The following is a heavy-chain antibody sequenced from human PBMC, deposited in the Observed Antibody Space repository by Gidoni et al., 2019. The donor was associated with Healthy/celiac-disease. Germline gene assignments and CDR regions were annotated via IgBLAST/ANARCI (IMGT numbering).Heavy chain of an antibody. Sequence: EVQLLASGGGLVQPGGSLRLPCAAHGFTFSSHAMSWVRQAPGKRLEWVSAISGSGGSTYYADTGKGRFTISRDNSKNTLYLQMNSLRAEDTAVYYCAKDLYGSGRRGGGGDYWGQGTLVTVSS. CDR2: ISGSGGST. V-gene: IGHV3-23*01. CDR3: AKDLYGSGRRGGGGDY. D-gene: IGHD3-10*01. J-gene: IGHJ4*02. CDR1: GFTFSSHA.